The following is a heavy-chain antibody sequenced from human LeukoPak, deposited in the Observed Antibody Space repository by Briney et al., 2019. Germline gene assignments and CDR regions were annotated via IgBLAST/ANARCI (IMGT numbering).Heavy chain of an antibody. V-gene: IGHV3-30-3*01. J-gene: IGHJ6*02. CDR1: GFTFSTYS. D-gene: IGHD3-10*01. Sequence: GGSLRHSCAASGFTFSTYSIHWVRQAPGKGLGWVALISYDGSNKYYADSVKGRFTISRDNSRNTLYLQMNSLRAEDTAAYYCARVGSYGMDVWGQGTTVTVSS. CDR3: ARVGSYGMDV. CDR2: ISYDGSNK.